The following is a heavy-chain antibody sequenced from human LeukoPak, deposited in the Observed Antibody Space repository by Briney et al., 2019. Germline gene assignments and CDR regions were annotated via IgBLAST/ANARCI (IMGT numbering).Heavy chain of an antibody. CDR2: ISGSGGST. Sequence: GGSLRLSCAASGFTFSSYAMSWVRQAPGKGLEWVSAISGSGGSTYYADSVKGRFTISRDNTKNTLYLQMNSLRAEDTAVYYCAKLIAVGRYYFDYWGQGTLVTVSS. D-gene: IGHD6-19*01. J-gene: IGHJ4*02. V-gene: IGHV3-23*01. CDR3: AKLIAVGRYYFDY. CDR1: GFTFSSYA.